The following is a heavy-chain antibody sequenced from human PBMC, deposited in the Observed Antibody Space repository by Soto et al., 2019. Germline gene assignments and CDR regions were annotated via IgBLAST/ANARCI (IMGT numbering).Heavy chain of an antibody. CDR1: GGSISSYY. J-gene: IGHJ5*01. D-gene: IGHD2-15*01. Sequence: SETLSLTCTVSGGSISSYYWSWIRQPPGKGLEWIGSIYHSGSTNYNPSLKSRVTIAIDRSKNQFSLKLNSVTAADTAVYFCARYSNFRRGYCSGATCYGLDSWGQGTLVTVSS. CDR2: IYHSGST. V-gene: IGHV4-59*12. CDR3: ARYSNFRRGYCSGATCYGLDS.